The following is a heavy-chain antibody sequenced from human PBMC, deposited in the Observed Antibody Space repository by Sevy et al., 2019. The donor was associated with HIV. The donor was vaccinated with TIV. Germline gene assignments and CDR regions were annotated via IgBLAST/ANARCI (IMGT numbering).Heavy chain of an antibody. Sequence: GGSLRLSCPASGFSLTTSDMHWVRQAPGKGLEWVAYVRNDGSNKNYADSVRDRFTISRDSPKNTLYLQMNSLRDEDTAIYYCARGRKTTEEWLEELDYYYGLDVWGQGTTVTVSS. CDR3: ARGRKTTEEWLEELDYYYGLDV. V-gene: IGHV3-30*02. J-gene: IGHJ6*02. CDR1: GFSLTTSD. CDR2: VRNDGSNK. D-gene: IGHD2-8*01.